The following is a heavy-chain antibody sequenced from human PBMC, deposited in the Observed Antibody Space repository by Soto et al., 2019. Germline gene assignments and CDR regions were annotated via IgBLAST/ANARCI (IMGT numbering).Heavy chain of an antibody. CDR2: IIPLFGTP. J-gene: IGHJ4*02. CDR1: GGTFSDLA. V-gene: IGHV1-69*01. Sequence: QVHLVQSGAEVKKPGSSAKVSCKTSGGTFSDLAFSWVRQAPRQGLEWMGGIIPLFGTPNYAQKFQGRVTITADESSSTVYMELRSLRSEDTAVYYCASERVAEMATGGYFDNWGQGTLVTVSP. CDR3: ASERVAEMATGGYFDN. D-gene: IGHD5-12*01.